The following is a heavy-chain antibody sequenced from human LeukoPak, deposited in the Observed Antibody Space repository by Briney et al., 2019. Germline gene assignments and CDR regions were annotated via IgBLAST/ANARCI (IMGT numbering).Heavy chain of an antibody. V-gene: IGHV3-23*01. CDR3: AKDLRALKSEYFQH. CDR2: ISGSGGST. CDR1: GFTFSSYA. Sequence: GGSLRLSCAASGFTFSSYAMSWVRQAPGKGPEWVSAISGSGGSTYYADSVKGRFTISRDNSKNTLYLQMNSLRAEDTAVYYCAKDLRALKSEYFQHWGQGTLVTVSS. J-gene: IGHJ1*01.